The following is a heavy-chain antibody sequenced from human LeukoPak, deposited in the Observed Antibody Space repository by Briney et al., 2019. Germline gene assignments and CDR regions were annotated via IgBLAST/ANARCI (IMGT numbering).Heavy chain of an antibody. V-gene: IGHV1-18*04. J-gene: IGHJ4*02. Sequence: ASVKVSCKASGYTFTSYSISWVRQAPGQGLEWMGWISVCNGNTKYAQKFQGRVTTTTDTSTSTAYMELRSLRSDDTAVYYCARDQVAVAGDFDYWGQGTLVTVSS. CDR2: ISVCNGNT. CDR1: GYTFTSYS. CDR3: ARDQVAVAGDFDY. D-gene: IGHD6-19*01.